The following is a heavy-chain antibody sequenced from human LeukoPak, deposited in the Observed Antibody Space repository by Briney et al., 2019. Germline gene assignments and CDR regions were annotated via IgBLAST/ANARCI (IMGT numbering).Heavy chain of an antibody. CDR1: GFTFSSYA. V-gene: IGHV3-23*01. CDR2: FSGSGGTT. D-gene: IGHD2-8*01. J-gene: IGHJ6*03. Sequence: TGGSLRLSCAASGFTFSSYAMNWVRQAPGRGPEWVSGFSGSGGTTYYADSVKGRFTISRDNSKNTLYLQMNSLRAEDTAVYYCANGNRCTSPNCLGYYYFYMDVWGKGTTVTVSS. CDR3: ANGNRCTSPNCLGYYYFYMDV.